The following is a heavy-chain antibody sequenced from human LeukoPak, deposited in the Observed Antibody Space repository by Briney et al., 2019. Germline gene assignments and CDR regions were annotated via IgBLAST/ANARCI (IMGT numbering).Heavy chain of an antibody. J-gene: IGHJ5*02. D-gene: IGHD3-22*01. CDR3: ARPNYYDSSGYPNWFDP. V-gene: IGHV1-3*01. Sequence: KFQGRVTITRDTSASTAYMELSSLRSEDTAVYYCARPNYYDSSGYPNWFDPWGQGTLVTVSS.